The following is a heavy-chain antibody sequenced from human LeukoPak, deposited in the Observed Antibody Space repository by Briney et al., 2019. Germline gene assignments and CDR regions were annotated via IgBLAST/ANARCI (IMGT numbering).Heavy chain of an antibody. CDR3: AREDYYDSSGFYYFDY. V-gene: IGHV4-4*07. CDR1: GGSISSYY. D-gene: IGHD3-22*01. CDR2: IYTSGTT. J-gene: IGHJ4*02. Sequence: PSETLSLTCTVSGGSISSYYWSWIRQPAGKGLEWIGRIYTSGTTNYNPSLKRRVTISVDKSKNQFSLKLSSVTAADTAVYYCAREDYYDSSGFYYFDYWGQGTLVTVSS.